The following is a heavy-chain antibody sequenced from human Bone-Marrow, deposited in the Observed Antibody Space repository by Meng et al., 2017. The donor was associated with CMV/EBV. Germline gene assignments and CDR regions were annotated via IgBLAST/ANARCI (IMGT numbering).Heavy chain of an antibody. Sequence: GESLKISCAASGFTFSDYYMSWIRQAPGKGLEWVSCISSSGSTIYYADSVKGRFTISRDNAKNSLYLQMNSLRAEDTAVYYCARDPSAPQYYYGMDVWGQGTTVTVSS. CDR2: ISSSGSTI. CDR3: ARDPSAPQYYYGMDV. V-gene: IGHV3-11*04. CDR1: GFTFSDYY. J-gene: IGHJ6*02.